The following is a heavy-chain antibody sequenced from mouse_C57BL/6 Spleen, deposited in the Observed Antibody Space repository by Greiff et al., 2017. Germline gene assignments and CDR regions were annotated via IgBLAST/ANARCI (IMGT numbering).Heavy chain of an antibody. V-gene: IGHV1-52*01. CDR1: GYTFTSYW. D-gene: IGHD4-1*01. CDR3: ARVGQLTGRDGPWCAC. Sequence: QVQLQQPGAELVRPGSSVKLSCKASGYTFTSYWMHWVKQRPIQGLEWIGNIDPSDSETHYNQKFKDKATLTVDKSSSTAYMQLSSLTSEDSAVYYGARVGQLTGRDGPWCACWGQGTLVTVSA. CDR2: IDPSDSET. J-gene: IGHJ3*01.